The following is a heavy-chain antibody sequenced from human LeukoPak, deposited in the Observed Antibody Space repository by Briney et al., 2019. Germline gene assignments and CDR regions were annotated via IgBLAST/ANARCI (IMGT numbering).Heavy chain of an antibody. Sequence: PGGSLRLSCAASGFTFSNYWMHWVRQAPGKGLVWVSRINGDGSNTNYADSVKGRFTISRDNAKNTLHLQMNSLGAEDTAVYYCARSLGAITNSWGQGTLVTVSS. V-gene: IGHV3-74*01. CDR3: ARSLGAITNS. CDR1: GFTFSNYW. CDR2: INGDGSNT. J-gene: IGHJ4*02. D-gene: IGHD1-20*01.